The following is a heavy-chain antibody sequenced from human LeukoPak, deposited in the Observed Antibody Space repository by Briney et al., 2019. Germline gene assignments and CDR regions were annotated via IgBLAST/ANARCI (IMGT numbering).Heavy chain of an antibody. CDR3: ARDSNSAEWSRFDY. Sequence: PSQTLSLTCTVSGGSISSGGYYWSRIRQHPGKGLEWIGYIYYSGSTYYNPSLKSRVTISVDTSKNQFSLKLSSVTAADTAVYYCARDSNSAEWSRFDYWGQGTLVTVSS. J-gene: IGHJ4*02. CDR2: IYYSGST. CDR1: GGSISSGGYY. D-gene: IGHD6-6*01. V-gene: IGHV4-31*03.